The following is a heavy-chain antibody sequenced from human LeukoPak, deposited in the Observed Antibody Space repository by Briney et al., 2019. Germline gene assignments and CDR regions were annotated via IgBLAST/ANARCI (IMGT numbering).Heavy chain of an antibody. J-gene: IGHJ6*03. Sequence: ASVKVSCKASGYTFTGYYMHWVRQAPGQGLEWMGWINPNSGGTNYAQKFQGRVTMTRDTSISTAYMELSRLRSDDTAVYYCAREAGTTYYYYYYMDVWGKGTTVTVSS. CDR1: GYTFTGYY. V-gene: IGHV1-2*02. CDR3: AREAGTTYYYYYYMDV. CDR2: INPNSGGT. D-gene: IGHD1-1*01.